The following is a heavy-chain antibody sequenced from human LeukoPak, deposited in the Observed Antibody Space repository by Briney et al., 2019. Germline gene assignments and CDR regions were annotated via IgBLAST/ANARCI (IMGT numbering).Heavy chain of an antibody. Sequence: SETLSLTCTVSGGSIISSDYHWGWVRQPPGKGLEWIGTISYSGNTDYNPSLRSRVTISVDTSNNQFSLRLGSVTAADTAVYPCARLCCRGPAKRVFDIGAKGTMVTVFS. CDR3: ARLCCRGPAKRVFDI. J-gene: IGHJ3*02. V-gene: IGHV4-39*01. D-gene: IGHD2-15*01. CDR1: GGSIISSDYH. CDR2: ISYSGNT.